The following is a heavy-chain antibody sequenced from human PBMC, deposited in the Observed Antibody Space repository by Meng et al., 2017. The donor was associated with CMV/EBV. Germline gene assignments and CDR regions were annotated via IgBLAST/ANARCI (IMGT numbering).Heavy chain of an antibody. CDR2: INRDGSST. V-gene: IGHV3-74*01. CDR3: TINWNYDY. CDR1: GFTFSSYW. Sequence: LRLSCAASGFTFSSYWLHWVRQAPGKGLVWVSRINRDGSSTSYADSVKGRFTISRDNAKNTLYLQMNSLRAEDTAVYYCTINWNYDYWGQGTLVTVSS. J-gene: IGHJ4*02. D-gene: IGHD1-7*01.